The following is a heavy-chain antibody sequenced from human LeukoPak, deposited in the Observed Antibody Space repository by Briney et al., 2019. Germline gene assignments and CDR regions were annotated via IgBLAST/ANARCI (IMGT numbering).Heavy chain of an antibody. Sequence: GASVKVSCKASGGTFSSYAISWVRQAPGQGLEWMGGIIPIFGTANYAQKFQGRVTITADKSTSTAYMELSSLRSEDTAVYYCARGNGALDKDYYYYYMDVWGKGTTVTISS. CDR2: IIPIFGTA. CDR3: ARGNGALDKDYYYYYMDV. D-gene: IGHD3-10*01. V-gene: IGHV1-69*06. CDR1: GGTFSSYA. J-gene: IGHJ6*03.